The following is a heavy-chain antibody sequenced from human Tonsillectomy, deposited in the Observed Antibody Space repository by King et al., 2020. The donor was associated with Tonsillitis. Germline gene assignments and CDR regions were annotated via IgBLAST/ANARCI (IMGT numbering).Heavy chain of an antibody. CDR2: ISGVGNT. J-gene: IGHJ4*02. CDR1: GLTVSNDH. V-gene: IGHV3-53*01. CDR3: ARGGCSSCISDY. Sequence: QLVQSGGGLIQPGGSLRLSCAASGLTVSNDHMSRVRQAPGKGLEWVSFISGVGNTVYAESVKGRFTISRDNSKNTLYLQMNSLRAEDTAVYFCARGGCSSCISDYWGQGTLVTVSS. D-gene: IGHD6-13*01.